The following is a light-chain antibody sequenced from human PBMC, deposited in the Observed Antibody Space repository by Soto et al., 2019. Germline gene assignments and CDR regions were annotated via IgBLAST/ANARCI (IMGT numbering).Light chain of an antibody. CDR3: QQYGSSPKT. CDR1: QSVSSSY. Sequence: EIVLTQSPGTLSLSPGERATLSCRASQSVSSSYLAWYQQKPGQAPRLLIYGASSRATGIPDRFSGSGSGTDFTLTISRLAPEDYAVYYCQQYGSSPKTFGQGTTVEIK. CDR2: GAS. J-gene: IGKJ1*01. V-gene: IGKV3-20*01.